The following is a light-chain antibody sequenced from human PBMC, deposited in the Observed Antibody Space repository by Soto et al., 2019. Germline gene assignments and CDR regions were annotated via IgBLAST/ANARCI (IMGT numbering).Light chain of an antibody. CDR1: QSVSSSY. Sequence: EIVLTQSPGTLSFSPGERATLSCRASQSVSSSYLAWYQQKPGQAPRILIYVASSRATGIPDRFSGSGSGTDFTLTISRLEPEDFAVYYCQQYGSSPWTFGQGTKVEIK. CDR2: VAS. V-gene: IGKV3-20*01. CDR3: QQYGSSPWT. J-gene: IGKJ1*01.